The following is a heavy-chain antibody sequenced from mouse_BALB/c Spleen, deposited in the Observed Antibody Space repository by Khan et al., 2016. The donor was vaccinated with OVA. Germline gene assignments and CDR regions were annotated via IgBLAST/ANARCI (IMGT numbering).Heavy chain of an antibody. CDR2: INTYTGEP. D-gene: IGHD2-10*01. CDR3: ARPPYFSYVMDN. J-gene: IGHJ4*01. Sequence: QIQLVQSGPELKKPGETVKISCKASGHTFTKYGMNWVKQAPGKSLKWMGWINTYTGEPTYADDFSGRFAFSLETSASTAYLQINNLKNEDTATYFCARPPYFSYVMDNWGQGTSVTVSS. V-gene: IGHV9-3-1*01. CDR1: GHTFTKYG.